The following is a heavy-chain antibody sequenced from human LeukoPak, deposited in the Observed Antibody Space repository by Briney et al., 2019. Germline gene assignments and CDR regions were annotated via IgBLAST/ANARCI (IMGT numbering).Heavy chain of an antibody. CDR1: GFTFSSYW. J-gene: IGHJ1*01. CDR2: IKTDGSEK. V-gene: IGHV3-7*01. CDR3: TSWGDTTAEYFQR. Sequence: GGSLRLSCAASGFTFSSYWMSWVRQAPGKGLEWVANIKTDGSEKYFVDSVKGRFTISRDNAQNSMYLQMNSLRVEDTAVYYCTSWGDTTAEYFQRWGQGTLVTVSS. D-gene: IGHD2-21*02.